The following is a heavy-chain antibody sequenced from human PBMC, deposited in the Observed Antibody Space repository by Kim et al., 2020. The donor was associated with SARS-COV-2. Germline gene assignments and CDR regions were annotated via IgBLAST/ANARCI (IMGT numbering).Heavy chain of an antibody. CDR2: INTNTGNT. D-gene: IGHD3-10*01. CDR1: GYTFTSYA. J-gene: IGHJ3*02. Sequence: ASVKVSCKASGYTFTSYAMNWVRQAPGQGLEWMGWINTNTGNTTYAQGFTGRFVLSLDTSVSTAYLQISSLKAEDTAVYYCARGGPYYYGSGSYYPDAFDIWGQGTMVTVSS. CDR3: ARGGPYYYGSGSYYPDAFDI. V-gene: IGHV7-4-1*02.